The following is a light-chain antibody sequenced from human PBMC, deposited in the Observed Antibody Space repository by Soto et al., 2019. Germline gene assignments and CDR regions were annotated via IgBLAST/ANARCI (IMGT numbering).Light chain of an antibody. J-gene: IGKJ1*01. Sequence: EIVLTQSPATLSLSPGERATLSCRASQSVSSYLAWYQQKPGQAPRLLIYDASNRATGIPARFSGSGSGTDFTLTISSLEPEDFATYYCQQANTFPQTFGQGTKVELK. V-gene: IGKV3-11*01. CDR1: QSVSSY. CDR3: QQANTFPQT. CDR2: DAS.